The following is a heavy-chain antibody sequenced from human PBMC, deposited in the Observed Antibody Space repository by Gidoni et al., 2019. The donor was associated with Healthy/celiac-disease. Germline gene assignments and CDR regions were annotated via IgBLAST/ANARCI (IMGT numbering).Heavy chain of an antibody. CDR3: AKTQLMVYRPSVDYYFDY. J-gene: IGHJ4*02. CDR2: ISGSGGST. CDR1: GFPVSSDA. D-gene: IGHD2-8*01. Sequence: EVQLVESGGGLVQPGGSLRPSGAASGFPVSSDARSWVRQAPGKGLEWVSAISGSGGSTYYADSVKGRFTISRDNSKNTLYLQMNSLRAEDTAVYYCAKTQLMVYRPSVDYYFDYWGQGTLVTVSS. V-gene: IGHV3-23*04.